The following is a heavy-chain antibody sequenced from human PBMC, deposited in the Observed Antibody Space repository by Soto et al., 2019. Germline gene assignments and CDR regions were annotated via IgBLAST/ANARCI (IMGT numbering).Heavy chain of an antibody. Sequence: QITLKESGPTLVKPTQTLTLTCTFSGFSLSTSGVGVGWIRQPPGKALEWLALIYWKDDKRYSPSLKSRLTITKDTSKNQVVLTMTNMDPVDTATYYCVRNNVRDYYYGLDVWGQGTTVTVSS. D-gene: IGHD3-10*02. CDR2: IYWKDDK. CDR3: VRNNVRDYYYGLDV. V-gene: IGHV2-5*01. J-gene: IGHJ6*02. CDR1: GFSLSTSGVG.